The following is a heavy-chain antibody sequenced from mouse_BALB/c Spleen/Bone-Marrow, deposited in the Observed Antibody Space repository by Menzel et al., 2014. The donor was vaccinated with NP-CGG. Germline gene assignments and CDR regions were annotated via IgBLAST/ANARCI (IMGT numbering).Heavy chain of an antibody. CDR2: IYPGDCDT. D-gene: IGHD2-14*01. Sequence: VKLMESGAELARPGASVKLSCKASGYTFTNHWMQWVKQRPGQGLEWIGGIYPGDCDTRNTQKFKGKVTLTADKSSSTAYMQLSNLASEDSAVYYCARYYRYDYGMDYWGQGTSVTVSS. V-gene: IGHV1-87*01. CDR3: ARYYRYDYGMDY. J-gene: IGHJ4*01. CDR1: GYTFTNHW.